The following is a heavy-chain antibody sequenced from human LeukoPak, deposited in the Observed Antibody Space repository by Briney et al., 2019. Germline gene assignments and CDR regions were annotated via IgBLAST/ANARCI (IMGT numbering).Heavy chain of an antibody. Sequence: GGSLRLSCAASGFTFSSYWMSWVRQAPGKGLEWVANIKQDGSEKYYVDSVKGRFTISRDNAKKSLYLQMNRLRAEDTAVYYCARVGADYYSGSGDYGMDVWGQGTTVTVSS. CDR2: IKQDGSEK. CDR3: ARVGADYYSGSGDYGMDV. CDR1: GFTFSSYW. V-gene: IGHV3-7*01. D-gene: IGHD3-10*01. J-gene: IGHJ6*02.